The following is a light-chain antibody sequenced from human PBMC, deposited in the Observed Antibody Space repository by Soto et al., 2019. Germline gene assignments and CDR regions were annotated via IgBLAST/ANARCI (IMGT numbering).Light chain of an antibody. J-gene: IGKJ1*01. CDR1: QSPLHSSGYNY. Sequence: EIVLTQSPLSLPVTPGEPASISCRPSQSPLHSSGYNYVDWYQQKPGQAPRLLISGASSRATGIPVRFSGSGSGTDFTLTISRLEPEDFAIYYCQQYGSSPWTFGPGTKVDIK. V-gene: IGKV3-20*01. CDR2: GAS. CDR3: QQYGSSPWT.